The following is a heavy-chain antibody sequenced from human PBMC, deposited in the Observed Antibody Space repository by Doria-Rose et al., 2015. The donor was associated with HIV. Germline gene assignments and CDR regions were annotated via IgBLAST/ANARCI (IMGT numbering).Heavy chain of an antibody. CDR3: ARIKSSRWYHKYYFDF. CDR2: IFSDDDR. D-gene: IGHD6-13*01. Sequence: SGPVLVKPTETLTLTCTVSGVSLSSPGMGVSWIRQPPGKALEWLANIFSDDDRSYIPSLKSRLTISSVTSKSQVVITMTDMDPVDTATYYCARIKSSRWYHKYYFDFWGQGPLVIVSA. J-gene: IGHJ4*02. CDR1: GVSLSSPGMG. V-gene: IGHV2-26*01.